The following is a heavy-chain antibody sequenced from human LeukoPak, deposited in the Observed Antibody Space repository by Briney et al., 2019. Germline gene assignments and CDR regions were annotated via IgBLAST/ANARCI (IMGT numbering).Heavy chain of an antibody. CDR1: GFTFSSYG. V-gene: IGHV3-33*01. J-gene: IGHJ3*02. D-gene: IGHD1-20*01. CDR2: IWYDGSNK. Sequence: PGGSLRLSCAASGFTFSSYGMHWVRQAPGKGLEWVAVIWYDGSNKYYADSVKGRFTISRDNSKNTLYLQMNSLRAEDTAVYYCARYNWNDNSKRAFDIWGQGTMVTVSS. CDR3: ARYNWNDNSKRAFDI.